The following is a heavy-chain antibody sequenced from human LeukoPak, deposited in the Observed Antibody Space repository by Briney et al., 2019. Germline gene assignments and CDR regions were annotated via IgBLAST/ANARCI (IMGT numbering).Heavy chain of an antibody. CDR2: ISYDGSNK. CDR1: GFTFSSYG. Sequence: GGSLRLSCAASGFTFSSYGMHWVRQAPGKGLEWVAVISYDGSNKYYADSVKGRFTISSDNSKNSLYLQMNSLRAEDTAVYYCARVLDYWGQGTLVTVSS. J-gene: IGHJ4*02. V-gene: IGHV3-30*03. CDR3: ARVLDY.